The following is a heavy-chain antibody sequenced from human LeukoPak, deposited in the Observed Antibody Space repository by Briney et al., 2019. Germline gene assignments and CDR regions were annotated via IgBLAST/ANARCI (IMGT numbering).Heavy chain of an antibody. CDR2: IIPIFGTA. J-gene: IGHJ4*02. V-gene: IGHV1-69*13. Sequence: ASVKVSCKASGGTFISYAISWVRQAPGQGLEWMGGIIPIFGTANYAQKFQGRVTITADESTSTAYMELSSLRSEDTAVYYCARMGPNCGGDCYADYWGQGTLVTVSS. D-gene: IGHD2-21*02. CDR3: ARMGPNCGGDCYADY. CDR1: GGTFISYA.